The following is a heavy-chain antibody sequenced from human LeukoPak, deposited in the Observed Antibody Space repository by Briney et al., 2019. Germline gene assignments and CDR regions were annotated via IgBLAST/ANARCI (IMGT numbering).Heavy chain of an antibody. Sequence: GGSLRLSCAASGFTISSTYMSWVRQAPGKGLEWVSVIYSAGSTYYADSVKGRFTISRDNSKNTVHLQMNSLRAEDTAVYYCARDGGTYWYFDLWGRGTLVTVSS. CDR3: ARDGGTYWYFDL. CDR1: GFTISSTY. D-gene: IGHD6-25*01. J-gene: IGHJ2*01. CDR2: IYSAGST. V-gene: IGHV3-66*01.